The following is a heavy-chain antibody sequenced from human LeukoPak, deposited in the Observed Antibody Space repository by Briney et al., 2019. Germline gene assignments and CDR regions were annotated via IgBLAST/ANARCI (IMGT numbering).Heavy chain of an antibody. CDR1: GFTFSSYA. Sequence: GGSLRLSCAASGFTFSSYAMHWVRQAPGKGLEWVAVIWYDGSNKYYADSVKGRFTISRDNSKNTLYLQMNSLRAEDTAVYYCARDYYYDSSGYYLPYYYYYGMDVWGQGTTVTVSS. D-gene: IGHD3-22*01. V-gene: IGHV3-33*08. CDR2: IWYDGSNK. J-gene: IGHJ6*02. CDR3: ARDYYYDSSGYYLPYYYYYGMDV.